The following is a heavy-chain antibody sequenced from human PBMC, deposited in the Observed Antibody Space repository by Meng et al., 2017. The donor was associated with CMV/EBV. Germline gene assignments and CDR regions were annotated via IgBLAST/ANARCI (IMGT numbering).Heavy chain of an antibody. Sequence: ESLKISCAVYGGSFSGYYWSWIRQPPGKGLEWIGEINHSGSTNYNPSLQSRVTISVDTSKNQFSLKLSSVTAADTAVYYCARGVHYYGSGGPLLWYYYYGMDVWGQGTTVTVSS. V-gene: IGHV4-34*01. CDR1: GGSFSGYY. CDR3: ARGVHYYGSGGPLLWYYYYGMDV. J-gene: IGHJ6*02. CDR2: INHSGST. D-gene: IGHD3-10*01.